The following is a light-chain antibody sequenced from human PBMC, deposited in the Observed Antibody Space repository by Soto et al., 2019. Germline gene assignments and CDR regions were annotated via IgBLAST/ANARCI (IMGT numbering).Light chain of an antibody. Sequence: EIVLTQSQATLSLSPGERATLSCRASQSVSSYLAWYQQKPGQAPRLLIYEASNRATGIPARFSGSGSGTEFTLTISSLEPEDFAVYYCQQRSNWPGFGGGTKVEIK. V-gene: IGKV3-11*01. CDR3: QQRSNWPG. J-gene: IGKJ4*02. CDR1: QSVSSY. CDR2: EAS.